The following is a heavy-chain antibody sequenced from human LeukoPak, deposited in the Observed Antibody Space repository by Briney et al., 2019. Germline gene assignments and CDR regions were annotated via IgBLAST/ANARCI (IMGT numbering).Heavy chain of an antibody. J-gene: IGHJ6*02. D-gene: IGHD2-2*01. CDR1: GFTFSSYE. CDR2: ISSSGSTI. V-gene: IGHV3-48*03. CDR3: ARDWGPYCSSTSCYAGGYYYYGMDV. Sequence: GESLRLSCAASGFTFSSYEMNWVRQAPGKGLEWVSYISSSGSTIYYADSVKGRFTISRDNAKNSLYLQMNSLRAEDTAVYYCARDWGPYCSSTSCYAGGYYYYGMDVWGQGTTVTVSS.